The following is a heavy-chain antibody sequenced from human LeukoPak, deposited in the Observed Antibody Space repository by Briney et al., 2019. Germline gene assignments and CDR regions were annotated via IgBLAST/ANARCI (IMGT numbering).Heavy chain of an antibody. D-gene: IGHD2-15*01. Sequence: PSETLSLTCTASGGSISSYYWSWIRQPPGKGLEWIGDIYDSGSTNYNPSLKSRATISVDTSKNQFSLKLSSVTAADTAVYYCARLSTYGRGGSCVLWYFDHWGQGTLVSVSS. J-gene: IGHJ4*02. CDR1: GGSISSYY. CDR2: IYDSGST. CDR3: ARLSTYGRGGSCVLWYFDH. V-gene: IGHV4-59*08.